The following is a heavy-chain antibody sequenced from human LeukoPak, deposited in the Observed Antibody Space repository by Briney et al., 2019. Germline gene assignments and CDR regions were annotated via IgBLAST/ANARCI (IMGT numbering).Heavy chain of an antibody. D-gene: IGHD6-19*01. J-gene: IGHJ5*02. Sequence: ASVKVSCKASGYTSTSYAMHWVRQAPGQRLEWMGWINAGNGNTKYSQKFQGRVTITRDTSASTAYMELSSLRSEDTAVYYCARESDGYSSGWPNWFDPWGQGTLVTVSS. CDR2: INAGNGNT. CDR3: ARESDGYSSGWPNWFDP. CDR1: GYTSTSYA. V-gene: IGHV1-3*01.